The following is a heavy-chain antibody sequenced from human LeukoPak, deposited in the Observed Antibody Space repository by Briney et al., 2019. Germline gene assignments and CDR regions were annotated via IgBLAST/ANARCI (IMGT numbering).Heavy chain of an antibody. D-gene: IGHD2-15*01. CDR3: TKNAGRGRSNDF. CDR2: IYYSGII. J-gene: IGHJ4*02. V-gene: IGHV4-59*02. CDR1: GDSVRSSY. Sequence: SGTLSSTGSVPGDSVRSSYWTWIAQSPGKGLEWIGYIYYSGIINYNPSLKGRVTIALDTSRNQFSLNLNSVSAADTAMYYCTKNAGRGRSNDFWGQGILVTVSS.